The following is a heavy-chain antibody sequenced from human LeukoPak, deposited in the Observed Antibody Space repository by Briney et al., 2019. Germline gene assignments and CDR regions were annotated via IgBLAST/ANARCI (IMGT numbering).Heavy chain of an antibody. CDR1: GYTLTELS. CDR2: FDPEDGEI. CDR3: ATHKRVGGYDWHFDY. Sequence: ASVRVSCKVSGYTLTELSMHWVRQAPGKGLEWMGGFDPEDGEIIYAQKFQGRVTMTEDTSTDTAYMELSSLRSEDTAVYYCATHKRVGGYDWHFDYWGQGTLVTVSS. J-gene: IGHJ4*02. V-gene: IGHV1-24*01. D-gene: IGHD5-12*01.